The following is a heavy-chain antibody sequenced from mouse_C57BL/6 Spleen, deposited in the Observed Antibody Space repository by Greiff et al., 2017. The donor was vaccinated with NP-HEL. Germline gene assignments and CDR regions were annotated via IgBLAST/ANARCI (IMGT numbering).Heavy chain of an antibody. CDR1: GFTFSDYG. Sequence: EVMLVESGGGLVKPGGSLKLSCAASGFTFSDYGMHWVRQAPEKGLEWVAYISSGSSTIYYADTVKGRFTISRDNAKNTLFLQMTSLRSEDTAMYYCARGRRNWYFDVWGTGTTVTVSS. CDR2: ISSGSSTI. CDR3: ARGRRNWYFDV. V-gene: IGHV5-17*01. J-gene: IGHJ1*03.